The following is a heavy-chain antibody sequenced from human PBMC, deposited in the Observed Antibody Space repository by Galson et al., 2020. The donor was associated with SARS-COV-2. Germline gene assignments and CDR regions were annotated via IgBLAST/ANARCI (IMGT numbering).Heavy chain of an antibody. V-gene: IGHV4-38-2*01. CDR1: GYSISSDYY. J-gene: IGHJ4*02. CDR3: ARRTPRNDVWGGYIDY. CDR2: IYHGGST. Sequence: SETLSLTCAVSGYSISSDYYWDWIRQPPGKGLEWIGNIYHGGSTYYNPSLKSRVTISVDSSKNQLSLKLSSVTAADTAVYYCARRTPRNDVWGGYIDYWGQGTLVTVSS. D-gene: IGHD3-16*01.